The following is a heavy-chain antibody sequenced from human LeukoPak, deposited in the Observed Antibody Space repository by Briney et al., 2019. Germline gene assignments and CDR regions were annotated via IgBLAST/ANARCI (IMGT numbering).Heavy chain of an antibody. Sequence: SQTLSLTCAISGDSVSSNSAAWNWIRQSPSRNLEWLGRTYYRSKWYNDYAVSVTSRITINPDTSKNQFSLQLNSVTLEDTAVYYCARQYSSGWSYYYGLDVWGKGTTVTVSS. D-gene: IGHD6-13*01. V-gene: IGHV6-1*01. CDR2: TYYRSKWYN. J-gene: IGHJ6*04. CDR3: ARQYSSGWSYYYGLDV. CDR1: GDSVSSNSAA.